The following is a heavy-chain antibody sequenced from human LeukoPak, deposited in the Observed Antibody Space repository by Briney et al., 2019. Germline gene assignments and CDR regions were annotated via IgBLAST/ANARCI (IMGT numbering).Heavy chain of an antibody. CDR1: GFTFSSYG. J-gene: IGHJ3*02. CDR3: ARDSSGGSNDAFDI. Sequence: GRSLRLSCAASGFTFSSYGMHWVRQAPGKGLEWVAVIWYDGSNKYYADSVKGRFTISRDNSKNTLYLQMNSLRAEDTAVYYCARDSSGGSNDAFDIWGQGTMVTVSS. D-gene: IGHD2-15*01. CDR2: IWYDGSNK. V-gene: IGHV3-33*01.